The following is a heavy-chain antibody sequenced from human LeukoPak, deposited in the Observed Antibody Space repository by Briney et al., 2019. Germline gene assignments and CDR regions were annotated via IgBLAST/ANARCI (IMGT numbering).Heavy chain of an antibody. D-gene: IGHD3-22*01. V-gene: IGHV1-69*05. CDR2: IIPIFGTA. J-gene: IGHJ4*02. CDR3: ARVYLMNYYDSSGYYDY. Sequence: SVKVSCKASGGTFSSYAISWVRQAPGQGLEWMGGIIPIFGTANYAQKFQGRFTITTDESTSTAYMELSSLRSEDTAVYYCARVYLMNYYDSSGYYDYWGQGTLVTVSS. CDR1: GGTFSSYA.